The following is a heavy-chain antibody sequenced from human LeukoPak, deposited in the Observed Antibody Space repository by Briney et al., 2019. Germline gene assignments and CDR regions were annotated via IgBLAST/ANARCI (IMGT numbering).Heavy chain of an antibody. CDR1: GFTFSSYA. Sequence: GGPLRLSCAASGFTFSSYALSWAGKPPGKGLEWVSAISGSGGSTYYADSVEGRFTISRDNSKNTLYLQMNSLRAEDTAVYYCTKEHSGYEIAVADYWGQGTLVTVSS. CDR2: ISGSGGST. D-gene: IGHD5-12*01. V-gene: IGHV3-23*01. J-gene: IGHJ4*02. CDR3: TKEHSGYEIAVADY.